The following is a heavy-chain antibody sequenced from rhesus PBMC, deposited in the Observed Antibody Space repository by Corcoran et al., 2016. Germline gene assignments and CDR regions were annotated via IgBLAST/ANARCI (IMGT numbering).Heavy chain of an antibody. CDR3: TREGYSSGWYPNYGLDS. Sequence: DVQLVESGGGLVTPGGSLRLSCVASGFTFSSYVMHWVRRAPGKGLGWVSVISVSGCTIYYADAVTGRFTISRDNAKNSLFLQMNSLRAEDTAVYYCTREGYSSGWYPNYGLDSWGQGVVVTVSS. J-gene: IGHJ6*01. V-gene: IGHV3S26*01. D-gene: IGHD6-31*01. CDR1: GFTFSSYV. CDR2: ISVSGCTI.